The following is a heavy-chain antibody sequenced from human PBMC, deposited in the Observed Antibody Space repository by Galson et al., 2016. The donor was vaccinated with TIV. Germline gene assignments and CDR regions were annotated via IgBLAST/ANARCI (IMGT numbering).Heavy chain of an antibody. Sequence: SLRLSCAASGFKFSRYGMHWVRQAPGKGLEWVAVIFCEGVDEDYADSVKGRLTISRDNSKNILSLQVSSLRVEDTAVYFCARSQSGPSQLDYWGQGTLVTVSS. V-gene: IGHV3-30*12. D-gene: IGHD3-10*01. J-gene: IGHJ4*02. CDR3: ARSQSGPSQLDY. CDR2: IFCEGVDE. CDR1: GFKFSRYG.